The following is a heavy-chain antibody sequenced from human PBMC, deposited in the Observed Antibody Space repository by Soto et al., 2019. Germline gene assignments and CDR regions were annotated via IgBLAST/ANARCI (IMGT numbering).Heavy chain of an antibody. CDR2: ISSNGVGT. V-gene: IGHV3-64*01. J-gene: IGHJ6*03. D-gene: IGHD3-10*02. CDR3: AGRVRPDFYYMDV. Sequence: PGGSLRLSCAASGFTLSGYAMDWVRQAPGKGLEYVSGISSNGVGTYYANSVQGRFTISRDNSKNTVYLQMGSLRPEEMAVYYWAGRVRPDFYYMDVWGKGTTVTAYS. CDR1: GFTLSGYA.